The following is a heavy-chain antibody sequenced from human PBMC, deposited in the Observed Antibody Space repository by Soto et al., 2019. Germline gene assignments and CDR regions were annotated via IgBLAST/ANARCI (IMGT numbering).Heavy chain of an antibody. J-gene: IGHJ6*02. V-gene: IGHV1-46*01. CDR3: ARERYYDILTGYYYYYGMDV. CDR2: ISPSGGSA. D-gene: IGHD3-9*01. Sequence: ASVKVSCKASGYSLTSYYMHWVRQAPGQGHEWMGMISPSGGSATYAQKFQGRVSMTRDTSASTVYMEVSSLRSEDAAIYYCARERYYDILTGYYYYYGMDVWGQGTTVTVSS. CDR1: GYSLTSYY.